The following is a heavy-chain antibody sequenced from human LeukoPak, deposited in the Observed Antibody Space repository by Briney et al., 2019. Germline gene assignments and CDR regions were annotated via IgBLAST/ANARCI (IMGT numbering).Heavy chain of an antibody. V-gene: IGHV3-7*01. CDR1: GFTFSTYW. J-gene: IGHJ4*02. D-gene: IGHD3-22*01. Sequence: PGGSLRLSCAASGFTFSTYWMSCVRQAPGKGLEWVDNIKQDGSDKYYVDSVKGRFTISKDNGKNSLYLQMNSLRAEDTAVYYCARDGRGGYLDYWGRGTLVTVSS. CDR2: IKQDGSDK. CDR3: ARDGRGGYLDY.